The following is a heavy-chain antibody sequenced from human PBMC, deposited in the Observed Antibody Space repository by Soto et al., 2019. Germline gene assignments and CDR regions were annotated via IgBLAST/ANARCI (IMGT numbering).Heavy chain of an antibody. V-gene: IGHV3-23*01. CDR2: ISGSGGNT. Sequence: GGSLRLSCAASGFTFASYAMSWVRQAPGKGLEWVSGISGSGGNTYNADSVKGRFTISRDNSKNTLYLDMISLRAEDTAVYYCAKGLSIAAAGTFDYWGQGTLVTVSS. D-gene: IGHD6-13*01. CDR3: AKGLSIAAAGTFDY. CDR1: GFTFASYA. J-gene: IGHJ4*02.